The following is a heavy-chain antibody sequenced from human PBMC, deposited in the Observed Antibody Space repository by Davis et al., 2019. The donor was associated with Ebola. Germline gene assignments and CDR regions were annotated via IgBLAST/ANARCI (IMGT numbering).Heavy chain of an antibody. CDR2: ISSSSSTI. J-gene: IGHJ4*02. CDR1: DFTFSSST. CDR3: AREGKYRDESRTFDY. D-gene: IGHD2-2*01. Sequence: GESLKISCAASDFTFSSSTMGWVRPAPGKGLEWVSYISSSSSTIYYADSVKGRFTISRDNAKNSLYLQMNSLRADDTAVYYCAREGKYRDESRTFDYWGQGTLVTVSS. V-gene: IGHV3-48*01.